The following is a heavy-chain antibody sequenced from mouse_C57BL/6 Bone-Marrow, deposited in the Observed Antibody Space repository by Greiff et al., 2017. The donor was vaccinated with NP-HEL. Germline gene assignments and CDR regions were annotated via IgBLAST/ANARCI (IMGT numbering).Heavy chain of an antibody. J-gene: IGHJ2*01. CDR3: ARDYGSSFDY. CDR2: IYPGSGST. D-gene: IGHD1-1*01. V-gene: IGHV1-55*01. CDR1: GYTFTSYW. Sequence: VKLQESGAELVKPGASVKMSCKASGYTFTSYWITWVKQRPGQGLEWIGDIYPGSGSTNYNEKFKSKATLTVDTSSSTAYMQLSSLTSEDSAVYYCARDYGSSFDYWGQGTTLTVSS.